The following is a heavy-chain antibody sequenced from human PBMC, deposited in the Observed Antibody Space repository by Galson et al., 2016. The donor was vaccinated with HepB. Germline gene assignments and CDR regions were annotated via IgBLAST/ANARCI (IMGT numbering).Heavy chain of an antibody. CDR2: ISTDAINK. V-gene: IGHV3-30*03. CDR1: GFTFSSYG. J-gene: IGHJ6*02. CDR3: ARPRASNYYYYGMDV. D-gene: IGHD2-2*01. Sequence: SLRLSCAASGFTFSSYGMHWVRQAPGKGLEWVAVISTDAINKYYADSVRGRFTISRDDPKNTLYLQMNSLRPEDRAVYYCARPRASNYYYYGMDVWGQGTTVAVSS.